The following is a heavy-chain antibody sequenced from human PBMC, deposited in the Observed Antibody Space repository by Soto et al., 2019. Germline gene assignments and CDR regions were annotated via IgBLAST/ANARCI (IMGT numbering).Heavy chain of an antibody. CDR3: ARYYYDSSGYYWSCDY. Sequence: QVQLQESGPGLVEPSQTLSLTCNVSGGSISSGGYYWSWIRQHPGKGLEWIGYIYYSGSNYYNPSLKSRVTISVDTSKNQFSLKLSSVTAADTAVYYCARYYYDSSGYYWSCDYLGQGTLVTVSS. D-gene: IGHD3-22*01. CDR1: GGSISSGGYY. J-gene: IGHJ4*02. CDR2: IYYSGSN. V-gene: IGHV4-31*03.